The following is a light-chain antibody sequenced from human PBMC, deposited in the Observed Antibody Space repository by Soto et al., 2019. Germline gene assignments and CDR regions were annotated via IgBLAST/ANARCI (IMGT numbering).Light chain of an antibody. CDR2: FAS. Sequence: DIQMTQSPSSLSASVGDRVTITCRASQSIRSHLNWYQQKPGKAPQALIYFASTLQSGVPSRFSGRGSGTDFILTISSLEPEDVATYYCQQTYTSPRTFGPGTRVDIK. CDR3: QQTYTSPRT. V-gene: IGKV1-39*01. J-gene: IGKJ3*01. CDR1: QSIRSH.